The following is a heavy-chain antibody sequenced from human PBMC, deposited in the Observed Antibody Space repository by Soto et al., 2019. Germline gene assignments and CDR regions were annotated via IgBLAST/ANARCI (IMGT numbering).Heavy chain of an antibody. D-gene: IGHD3-3*01. Sequence: PSETLSLTCTVAGGSISSYYWSWIRQPPGKGLEWIGYIYYRGSTNYNPSLKSRVTISVDTSKNQFSLKLSSVTAADTAVYYCARHLYDFWSDPLYYYYYYMAVWGKGTTVTVSS. CDR2: IYYRGST. CDR1: GGSISSYY. CDR3: ARHLYDFWSDPLYYYYYYMAV. V-gene: IGHV4-59*08. J-gene: IGHJ6*03.